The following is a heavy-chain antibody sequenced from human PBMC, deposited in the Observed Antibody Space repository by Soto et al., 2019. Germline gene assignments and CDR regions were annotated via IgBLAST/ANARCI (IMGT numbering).Heavy chain of an antibody. CDR3: ATIGRYGSGSYYPGANWFDP. D-gene: IGHD3-10*01. J-gene: IGHJ5*02. CDR2: FDPEDGET. Sequence: GASVKVSCKVSGYTLTELSMHWVRQAPGKGLEWMGGFDPEDGETIYAQKFQGRVTMTEDTSTDTAYMELSSLRSEDTAVYYCATIGRYGSGSYYPGANWFDPWGQGTLVTVSS. V-gene: IGHV1-24*01. CDR1: GYTLTELS.